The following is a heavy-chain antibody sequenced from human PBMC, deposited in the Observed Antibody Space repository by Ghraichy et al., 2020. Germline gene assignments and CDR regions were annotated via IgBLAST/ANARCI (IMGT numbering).Heavy chain of an antibody. CDR3: TRAIGLDFDY. CDR1: GFTFSSHW. V-gene: IGHV3-74*01. Sequence: LSLTCAASGFTFSSHWMHWVRQAPGKGLVWVSRINSDGSSTSYADSVKGRFTISRDNAKNTLYLQMNNLRAEDTAVYYCTRAIGLDFDYWGQGTLVTVSS. D-gene: IGHD3/OR15-3a*01. CDR2: INSDGSST. J-gene: IGHJ4*02.